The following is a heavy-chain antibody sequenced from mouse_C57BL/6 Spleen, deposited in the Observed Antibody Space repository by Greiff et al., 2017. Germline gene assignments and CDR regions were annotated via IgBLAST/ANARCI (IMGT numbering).Heavy chain of an antibody. D-gene: IGHD1-1*01. V-gene: IGHV5-17*01. CDR2: ISSGSSTI. J-gene: IGHJ4*01. CDR1: GFTFSDYG. Sequence: EVKLMESGGGLVKPGGSLKLSCAASGFTFSDYGMHWVRQAPEKGLEWVAYISSGSSTIYYADTVKGRFTISRDNAKNTLFLQMTSLRSEDTAMYYCARVTTVVEDYYAMDYWGQGTSVTVSS. CDR3: ARVTTVVEDYYAMDY.